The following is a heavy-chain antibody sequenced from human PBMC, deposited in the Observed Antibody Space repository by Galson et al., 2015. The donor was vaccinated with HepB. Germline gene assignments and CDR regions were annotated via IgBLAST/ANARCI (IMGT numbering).Heavy chain of an antibody. CDR3: ARGKYYYDSSGRPDYYNYGMDV. CDR1: GGTFSSYI. Sequence: SVKVSCKAPGGTFSSYIISWVRQAPGQGLEWMGRIIPILGIANHAQKFQGRVTITADKSTSTAYMELSSLRSEDTAVYYCARGKYYYDSSGRPDYYNYGMDVWGQGTTVTVSS. V-gene: IGHV1-69*02. D-gene: IGHD3-22*01. J-gene: IGHJ6*02. CDR2: IIPILGIA.